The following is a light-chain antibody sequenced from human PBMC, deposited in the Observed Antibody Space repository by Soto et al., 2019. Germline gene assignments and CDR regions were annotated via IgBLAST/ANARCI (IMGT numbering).Light chain of an antibody. J-gene: IGLJ1*01. CDR3: SSYTSSSTSNYV. V-gene: IGLV2-14*01. Sequence: QSALTQPASVSGSPGQSITISCTGTSSDVGDYSYVSWYQQHPGKAPKLMIYEVSNRPSGVSNRFSGSKSGNTASLTISGLQAEDEADYCCSSYTSSSTSNYVFGTGTKLTVL. CDR2: EVS. CDR1: SSDVGDYSY.